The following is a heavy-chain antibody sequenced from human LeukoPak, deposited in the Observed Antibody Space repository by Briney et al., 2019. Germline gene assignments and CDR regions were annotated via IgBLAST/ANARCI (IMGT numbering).Heavy chain of an antibody. D-gene: IGHD2-21*02. CDR1: GFTFGDYA. CDR3: AKDFRHCPGNDCYGWFGP. J-gene: IGHJ5*02. Sequence: PGGSLRLSCTASGFTFGDYAMSWVRQAPGKGLEWVGFIRSKAYGGTTEYAASVKGRFTISRDDSKSIAYLQMNSLRAEDTATYFCAKDFRHCPGNDCYGWFGPWGQGTLVTVSS. V-gene: IGHV3-49*04. CDR2: IRSKAYGGTT.